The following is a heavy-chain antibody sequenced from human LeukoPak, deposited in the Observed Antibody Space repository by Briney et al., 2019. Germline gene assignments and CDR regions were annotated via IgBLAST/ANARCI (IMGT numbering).Heavy chain of an antibody. CDR1: GFTFSSYW. CDR2: IKQDGSEK. CDR3: ARDLPYDSSSSPPY. J-gene: IGHJ4*02. V-gene: IGHV3-7*01. D-gene: IGHD6-6*01. Sequence: GRSLRLSCAASGFTFSSYWMSWVRQAPGKGLEWVANIKQDGSEKYYVDSVKGRFTISRDNAKNSLYLQMNSLRAEDTAVYYCARDLPYDSSSSPPYWGQGTLVTVSS.